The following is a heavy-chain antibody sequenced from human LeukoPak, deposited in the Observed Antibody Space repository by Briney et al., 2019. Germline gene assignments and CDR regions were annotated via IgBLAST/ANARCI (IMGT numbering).Heavy chain of an antibody. CDR3: ARDSGWELQQYYFDY. CDR1: GYTFTSYS. CDR2: ISASNGNT. D-gene: IGHD2-15*01. J-gene: IGHJ4*02. V-gene: IGHV1-18*01. Sequence: ASVKVSCKASGYTFTSYSINWVRQAPGQGLESIGWISASNGNTNYAQKFQGRVTMTIDSSTRTVNMELRSLRSDDTAFYFCARDSGWELQQYYFDYWGQGTLVTVSS.